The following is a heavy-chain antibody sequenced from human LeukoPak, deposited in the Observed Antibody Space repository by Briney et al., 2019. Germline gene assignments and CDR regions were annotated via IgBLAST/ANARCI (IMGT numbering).Heavy chain of an antibody. J-gene: IGHJ4*02. D-gene: IGHD1-14*01. V-gene: IGHV1-2*02. CDR3: ARANHNDY. CDR1: GYTFTAYY. CDR2: INPNSGAT. Sequence: ASVKVSCKASGYTFTAYYIHWVRQAPGQGLEWMGWINPNSGATNYAQKFQGRVTVTRDTSIRTAYMELSSLRSDDTAVYYCARANHNDYWGQGTLVTVSS.